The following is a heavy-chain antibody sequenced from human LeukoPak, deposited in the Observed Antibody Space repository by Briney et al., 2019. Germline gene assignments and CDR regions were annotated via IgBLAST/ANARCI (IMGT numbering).Heavy chain of an antibody. V-gene: IGHV1-18*04. CDR2: ISAYNGNT. CDR1: GYTFTSYG. D-gene: IGHD1-26*01. CDR3: ARAGQYSGSGYPYYYGMDV. Sequence: VSVKVSCKASGYTFTSYGISWVRQAPGQGLEWMGWISAYNGNTNYAQKLQGRVTMTTDTSTSTAYMELRSLRSDDTAVYYCARAGQYSGSGYPYYYGMDVWGRGTTVTVSS. J-gene: IGHJ6*04.